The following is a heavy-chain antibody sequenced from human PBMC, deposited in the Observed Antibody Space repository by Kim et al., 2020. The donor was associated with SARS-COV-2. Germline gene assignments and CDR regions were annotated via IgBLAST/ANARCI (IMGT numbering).Heavy chain of an antibody. D-gene: IGHD3-10*01. CDR3: ARRAGGFGEWDKDNWFDP. V-gene: IGHV5-51*01. CDR2: IYPGDSDT. Sequence: GESLKISCKGSGYSFTSYWIGWVRQMPGKGLEWMGIIYPGDSDTRYSPSFQGQVTISADKSISTAYLQWSSLKASDTAMYYCARRAGGFGEWDKDNWFDPWGQGTLVTVSS. CDR1: GYSFTSYW. J-gene: IGHJ5*02.